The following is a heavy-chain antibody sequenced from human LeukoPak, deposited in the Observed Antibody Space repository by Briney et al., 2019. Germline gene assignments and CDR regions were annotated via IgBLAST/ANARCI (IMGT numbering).Heavy chain of an antibody. V-gene: IGHV3-7*03. J-gene: IGHJ4*02. Sequence: GGSLRLSCVASGFTFTNYWMTWVRQAPGKGLEWVANIRQDGSEKYYVDSVKGRFTISRDNAKNSLYLQMNSLKTEDTAVYYCTTEINWNYPIWGQGTLVTVSS. CDR2: IRQDGSEK. CDR1: GFTFTNYW. D-gene: IGHD1-7*01. CDR3: TTEINWNYPI.